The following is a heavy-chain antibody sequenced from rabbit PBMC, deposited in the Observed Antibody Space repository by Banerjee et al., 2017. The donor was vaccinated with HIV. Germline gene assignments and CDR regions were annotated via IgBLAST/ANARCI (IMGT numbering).Heavy chain of an antibody. V-gene: IGHV1S45*01. CDR1: GFSFSRSYY. CDR2: INTSSGNT. CDR3: ARNDYSSGWGADL. J-gene: IGHJ4*01. D-gene: IGHD4-1*01. Sequence: QEQLEESGGDLVKPEGSLTLTCTASGFSFSRSYYMCWVRQAPGKGLEWIGCINTSSGNTVYASWAKGRFTISKTSSTTVTLQMTNLTAADTATYFCARNDYSSGWGADLWGPGTLVTVS.